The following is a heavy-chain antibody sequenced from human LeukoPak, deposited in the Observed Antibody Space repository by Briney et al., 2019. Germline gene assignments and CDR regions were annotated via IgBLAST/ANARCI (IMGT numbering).Heavy chain of an antibody. CDR2: IIPIFGTA. CDR1: GGTFSSYA. V-gene: IGHV1-69*13. D-gene: IGHD3-22*01. CDR3: AITGGYYYDSSGYYP. J-gene: IGHJ5*02. Sequence: GASVKVSCKASGGTFSSYAISWVRQAPGQGLEWMGGIIPIFGTANYAQKFQGRVTITADESTSTACMELSSLRSEDTAVYYCAITGGYYYDSSGYYPFGQGTLVTVSS.